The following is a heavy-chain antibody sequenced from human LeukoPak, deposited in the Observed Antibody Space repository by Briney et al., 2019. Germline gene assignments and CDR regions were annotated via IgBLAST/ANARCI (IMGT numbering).Heavy chain of an antibody. CDR2: IKQDGSEK. CDR3: ARAGSGYGVYYFDY. V-gene: IGHV3-7*01. D-gene: IGHD5-12*01. Sequence: GGSLRLSCAASGFTFSSYWMSWVRQAPGKGLEWVANIKQDGSEKYYVDSVKGRFTISRDNAKNSLYLQMNSLRAEDTAVYYCARAGSGYGVYYFDYWGQGTLVTVSS. J-gene: IGHJ4*02. CDR1: GFTFSSYW.